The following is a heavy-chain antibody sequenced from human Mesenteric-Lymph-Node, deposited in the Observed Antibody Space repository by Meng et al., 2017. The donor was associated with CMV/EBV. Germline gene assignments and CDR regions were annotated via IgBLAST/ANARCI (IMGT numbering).Heavy chain of an antibody. CDR1: EFLFSSYA. D-gene: IGHD6-19*01. V-gene: IGHV3-30-3*01. CDR3: ARDLSGYTSAWLSYFDQ. CDR2: ISYDGNKE. Sequence: GESLKISCVASEFLFSSYAMHWVRQAPGKGLEWVAVISYDGNKEFYADSVKGRSTISRDNSKNTVYLQMNALRAGDTAVYYCARDLSGYTSAWLSYFDQWGQGTLVTVSS. J-gene: IGHJ4*02.